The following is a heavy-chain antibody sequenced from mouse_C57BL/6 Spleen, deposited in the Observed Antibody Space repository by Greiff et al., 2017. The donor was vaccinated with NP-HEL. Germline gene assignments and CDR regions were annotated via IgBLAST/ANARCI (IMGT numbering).Heavy chain of an antibody. J-gene: IGHJ3*01. D-gene: IGHD2-4*01. CDR2: LSYDGSN. Sequence: EVKLMESGPGLVKPSQSLSLTCSVTGYSITSGYYWNWIRQFPGNKLEWMGYLSYDGSNNYNPSLKNRISITRDTSKNQFFLKLNSVTTEDTATYYCARGPDDYDRRGFAYWGQGTLVTVSA. V-gene: IGHV3-6*01. CDR3: ARGPDDYDRRGFAY. CDR1: GYSITSGYY.